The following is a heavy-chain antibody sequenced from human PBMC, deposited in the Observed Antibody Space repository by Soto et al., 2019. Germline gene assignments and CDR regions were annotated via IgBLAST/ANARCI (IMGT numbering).Heavy chain of an antibody. CDR2: INPKSGDT. CDR1: GYTFTGYY. Sequence: ASVKVSCKASGYTFTGYYIHWVRQAPGQGLEWMGWINPKSGDTNYAQKFQGRVSMTRDTSITTAYMEVSRLKSDDTAVYYCARGSPRMGAIPTYWGQGTPAPVSS. D-gene: IGHD1-26*01. V-gene: IGHV1-2*02. J-gene: IGHJ4*02. CDR3: ARGSPRMGAIPTY.